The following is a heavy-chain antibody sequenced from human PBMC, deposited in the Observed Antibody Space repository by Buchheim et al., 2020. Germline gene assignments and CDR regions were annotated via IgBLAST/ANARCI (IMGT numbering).Heavy chain of an antibody. CDR1: GADISRGNW. V-gene: IGHV4-4*02. CDR3: ARVTDILNGYYVDY. CDR2: IYHGGTT. Sequence: QVQLEESGPGLVKPSGTLSLTCAVSGADISRGNWWSWVRQSPGRGLEWIGEIYHGGTTNYNPSLQSRVTISLDQSKNQFSLNLRSVTAADTAVYFCARVTDILNGYYVDYWGQGT. J-gene: IGHJ4*02. D-gene: IGHD3-9*01.